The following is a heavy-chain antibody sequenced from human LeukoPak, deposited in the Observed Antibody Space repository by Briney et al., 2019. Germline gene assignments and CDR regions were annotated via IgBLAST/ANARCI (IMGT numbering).Heavy chain of an antibody. Sequence: PGGSQRLSCAASGFTFSAYSMNWVRQAPGKGLDWVSYISSRSFTIYYADSVKGRFTISRDNAKNSLYLEMNSLRDEDTAVYYCARSVIAVAGYDAFDIWGQGTVVTVSS. CDR2: ISSRSFTI. V-gene: IGHV3-48*02. D-gene: IGHD6-19*01. CDR1: GFTFSAYS. CDR3: ARSVIAVAGYDAFDI. J-gene: IGHJ3*02.